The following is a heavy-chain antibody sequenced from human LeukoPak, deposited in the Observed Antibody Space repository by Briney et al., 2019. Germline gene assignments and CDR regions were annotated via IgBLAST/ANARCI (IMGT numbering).Heavy chain of an antibody. D-gene: IGHD3-10*01. CDR2: IYYSGST. CDR1: GGSISSYY. V-gene: IGHV4-59*08. CDR3: ARTNADYYGSGSYADAFDI. Sequence: SETLSLTGTVSGGSISSYYWSWIRQPPGKGLEWIGYIYYSGSTNYNPSLKSRVTISVDTSKNQFSLKLSSVTAADTAVYYCARTNADYYGSGSYADAFDIWGQGTMVTVSS. J-gene: IGHJ3*02.